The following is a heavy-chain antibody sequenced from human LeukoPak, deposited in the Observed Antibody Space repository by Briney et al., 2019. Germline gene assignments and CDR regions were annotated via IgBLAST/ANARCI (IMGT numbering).Heavy chain of an antibody. V-gene: IGHV4-39*01. Sequence: SETLPLTCNVSGGSISSSTYYWGWIRQPPGKRLEWLGSIYISGSTYYNPSLKSRVTIAVDTSKNQFSLKLSSVTAADTAVYYCARHSWGLPPAEYFQHWGQGTLVTVSS. J-gene: IGHJ1*01. CDR1: GGSISSSTYY. CDR2: IYISGST. D-gene: IGHD3-16*01. CDR3: ARHSWGLPPAEYFQH.